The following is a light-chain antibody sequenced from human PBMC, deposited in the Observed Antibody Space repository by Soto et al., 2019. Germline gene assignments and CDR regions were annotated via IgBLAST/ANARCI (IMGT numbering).Light chain of an antibody. J-gene: IGKJ1*01. Sequence: DIQMTQSPSTLSASVGDRASITCRASQSISSWLAWYQQKPGKAPKLLIYKASNLESGVPSRFSGSGSGTEFTLTISSLQPDDFATYYCQQYYSPTWTFGQGTNVEIK. CDR3: QQYYSPTWT. CDR2: KAS. CDR1: QSISSW. V-gene: IGKV1-5*03.